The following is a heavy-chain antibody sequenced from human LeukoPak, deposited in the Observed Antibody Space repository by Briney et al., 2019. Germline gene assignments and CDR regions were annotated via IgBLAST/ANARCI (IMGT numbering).Heavy chain of an antibody. V-gene: IGHV4-39*01. J-gene: IGHJ4*02. CDR2: IYYSGST. CDR3: ASGESIVVVTAPYWPFDY. Sequence: SETLSLTCTVPGGSISSSSYYWGWIRQPPGKGLEWIGRIYYSGSTYYNPSLKSRVTISVDTSKNQFSLKLSSVTAADTAVYYCASGESIVVVTAPYWPFDYWGQGTLVTVSS. CDR1: GGSISSSSYY. D-gene: IGHD2-21*02.